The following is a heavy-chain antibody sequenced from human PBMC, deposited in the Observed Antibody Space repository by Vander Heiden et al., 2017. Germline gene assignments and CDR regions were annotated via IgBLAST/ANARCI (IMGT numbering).Heavy chain of an antibody. J-gene: IGHJ4*02. Sequence: EVQLVESGGGLVKPGGSLRLSCAASGFDFSSTTMHWVRQTPGKGLEWVSYSSSRGSFIKHKESVEGRFTISRDNAKNSLHLQMNSLGVDDTAIYYCVRENYRLGALDYWGQGTLVTVSS. CDR3: VRENYRLGALDY. CDR2: SSSRGSFI. D-gene: IGHD3-16*02. CDR1: GFDFSSTT. V-gene: IGHV3-21*02.